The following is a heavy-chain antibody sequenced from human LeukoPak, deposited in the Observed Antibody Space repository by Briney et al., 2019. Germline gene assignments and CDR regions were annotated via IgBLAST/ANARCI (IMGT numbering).Heavy chain of an antibody. J-gene: IGHJ4*02. D-gene: IGHD6-6*01. CDR2: INPNSGGT. Sequence: GASVKVSCKASGYTFTDYYMHWVRQAPGQGLEWMGWINPNSGGTNYAQKFQGRVTMTRDTPISTAYMELSRLRSDDTAMYYCARLYSNSAYYFDYWGQGTLVTVSS. V-gene: IGHV1-2*02. CDR1: GYTFTDYY. CDR3: ARLYSNSAYYFDY.